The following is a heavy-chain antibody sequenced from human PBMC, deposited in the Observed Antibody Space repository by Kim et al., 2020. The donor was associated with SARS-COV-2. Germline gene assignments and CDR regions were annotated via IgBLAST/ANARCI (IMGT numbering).Heavy chain of an antibody. CDR3: AKEAGSHDGLDV. J-gene: IGHJ3*01. D-gene: IGHD3-10*01. Sequence: PNYAQRFRGRVTITADELTSTGYLELSSLTYEDTAVYYCAKEAGSHDGLDVWGQGTMVVVSS. V-gene: IGHV1-69*01. CDR2: P.